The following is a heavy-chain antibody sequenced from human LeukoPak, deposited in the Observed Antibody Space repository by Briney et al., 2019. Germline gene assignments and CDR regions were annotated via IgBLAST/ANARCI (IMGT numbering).Heavy chain of an antibody. D-gene: IGHD2-8*02. J-gene: IGHJ4*01. CDR2: TDAGGSST. V-gene: IGHV3-74*01. CDR1: ELNFENHW. CDR3: ARGPPTGGGAYVGDY. Sequence: GGSLRLSCAASELNFENHWMHWVRQVPGKGLEWVSRTDAGGSSTSYADSVRGRFSISRDNGKSTLYLQMNSLRVEDTAVYYCARGPPTGGGAYVGDYWGHGTLVTVSS.